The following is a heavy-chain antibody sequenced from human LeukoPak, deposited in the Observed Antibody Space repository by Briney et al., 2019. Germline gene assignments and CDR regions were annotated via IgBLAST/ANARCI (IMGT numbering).Heavy chain of an antibody. CDR3: ARDGVTSLGWYYYGMDV. V-gene: IGHV3-21*01. J-gene: IGHJ6*02. Sequence: GSLSLSCAASGFTFSSYSMNWVRQAPGKGLEWVSSISSSSSIIYYADSVKGRLTTSRDNAKNSLYLQMNSLRAEDTAVYYCARDGVTSLGWYYYGMDVWGQGTTVTVSS. CDR2: ISSSSSII. CDR1: GFTFSSYS. D-gene: IGHD3-16*02.